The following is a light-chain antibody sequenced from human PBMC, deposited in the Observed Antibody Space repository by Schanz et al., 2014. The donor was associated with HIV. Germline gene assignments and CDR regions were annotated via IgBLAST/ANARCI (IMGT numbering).Light chain of an antibody. V-gene: IGLV1-44*01. Sequence: QSVLTQPPSTSGTPGQRVAISCSGSSSNIGTYNVNWYQQLPGTAPRLLIYTQDQRPSGVPDRFSGSKSGTSASLAISGLQSEDEADYYCAAWDDSLSGYVFGTGTKLTVL. J-gene: IGLJ1*01. CDR1: SSNIGTYN. CDR3: AAWDDSLSGYV. CDR2: TQD.